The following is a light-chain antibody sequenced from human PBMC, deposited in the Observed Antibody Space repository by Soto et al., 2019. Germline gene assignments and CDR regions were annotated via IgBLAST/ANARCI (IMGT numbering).Light chain of an antibody. V-gene: IGKV3-20*01. CDR2: GAS. CDR1: QSVSSSY. J-gene: IGKJ3*01. Sequence: EIVLTQSPGTLSLSPGERATLSCRASQSVSSSYLAWYQQKPGQAPRLLIYGASSRATGIPDRFSGSGSGTDFTLTISRLEPEDFAVYYCQHLQVFGPGTKVDIK. CDR3: QHLQV.